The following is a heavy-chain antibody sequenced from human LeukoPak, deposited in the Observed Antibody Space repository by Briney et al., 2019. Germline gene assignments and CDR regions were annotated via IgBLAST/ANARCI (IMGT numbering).Heavy chain of an antibody. D-gene: IGHD2-2*01. CDR2: IYYSGTT. Sequence: SETLCLTCTVSGGSISSYYWSWIRQPPGKELEWIGYIYYSGTTNYNPSLKSRVTISVDTSKNQFSLKLSSVTAADTAVYYCARGTSIVVVPAATFDYWGQGTLVTVSS. J-gene: IGHJ4*02. CDR1: GGSISSYY. V-gene: IGHV4-59*12. CDR3: ARGTSIVVVPAATFDY.